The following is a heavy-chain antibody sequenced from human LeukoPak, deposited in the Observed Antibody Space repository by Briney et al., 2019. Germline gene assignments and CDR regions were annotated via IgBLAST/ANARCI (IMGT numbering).Heavy chain of an antibody. J-gene: IGHJ4*02. CDR2: IYYSGST. Sequence: PSETLSLTCAVYGGSFSGYYWSWIRQPPGKGLEWIGYIYYSGSTNYNPSLKSRVTISVDTSKNQFSLKLSSVTAADTAVYYCARLMGSGSYRTWGQGTLVTVSS. D-gene: IGHD3-10*01. CDR3: ARLMGSGSYRT. V-gene: IGHV4-59*01. CDR1: GGSFSGYY.